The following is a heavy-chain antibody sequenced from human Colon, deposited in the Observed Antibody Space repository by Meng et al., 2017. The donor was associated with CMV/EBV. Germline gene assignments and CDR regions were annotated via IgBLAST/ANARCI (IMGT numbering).Heavy chain of an antibody. V-gene: IGHV4-30-4*08. D-gene: IGHD3-3*02. CDR2: IYYSGST. CDR1: GGSISSGDYY. J-gene: IGHJ4*02. Sequence: SETLSLTCTVSGGSISSGDYYWSWIRQPPGKGLEWIGYIYYSGSTYYNPSLKSRVTISVDTSKNQFSLKLSSVTAADTAVYYCAKDGRIFGVVSFDYWGQGTLVTVSS. CDR3: AKDGRIFGVVSFDY.